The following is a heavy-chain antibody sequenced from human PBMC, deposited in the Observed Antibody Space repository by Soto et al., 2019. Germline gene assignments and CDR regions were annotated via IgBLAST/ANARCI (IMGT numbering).Heavy chain of an antibody. CDR2: MNPNSGNT. V-gene: IGHV1-8*01. CDR3: ARSRLGGFDGVYYGMDV. J-gene: IGHJ6*02. CDR1: GYTFTSYD. D-gene: IGHD2-8*01. Sequence: ASVKVSCKASGYTFTSYDVNWVRQATGQGLEWMGWMNPNSGNTGYAQKFQGRVTMTRNTSISTAYMELSSLRSEDTAVYYCARSRLGGFDGVYYGMDVWGQGTTVTVSS.